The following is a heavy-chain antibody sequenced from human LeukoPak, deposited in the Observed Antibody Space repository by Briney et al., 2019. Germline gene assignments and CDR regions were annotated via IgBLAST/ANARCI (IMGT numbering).Heavy chain of an antibody. V-gene: IGHV3-23*01. CDR1: GFDFSSYA. D-gene: IGHD4-17*01. Sequence: GGSLRLSCAASGFDFSSYAMTWVRQAPGKGLEWVSSIRGSGDGASYTDSVKGRFTVSRDNSKNTLYLQLTSQRAEDTAIYYCGRDPNGNYVGAFDFWGQGTLVTVFS. CDR2: IRGSGDGA. CDR3: GRDPNGNYVGAFDF. J-gene: IGHJ3*01.